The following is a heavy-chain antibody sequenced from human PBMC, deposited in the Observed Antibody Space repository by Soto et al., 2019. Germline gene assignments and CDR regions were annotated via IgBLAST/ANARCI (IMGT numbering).Heavy chain of an antibody. CDR1: GYTFTHYD. CDR3: TTDSYFTLKLVRFDY. CDR2: MNPNTGNT. V-gene: IGHV1-8*01. Sequence: ASVKVSCKASGYTFTHYDINWVRQATGQGLEWMGWMNPNTGNTGFAQKFQDRVTMTRNTSISTAYMELSSLRSEDTAVYYCTTDSYFTLKLVRFDYWGLGTLVTVSS. J-gene: IGHJ4*01. D-gene: IGHD3-22*01.